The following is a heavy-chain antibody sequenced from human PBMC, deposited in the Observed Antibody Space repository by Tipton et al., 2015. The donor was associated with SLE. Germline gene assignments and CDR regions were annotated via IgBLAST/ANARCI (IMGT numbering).Heavy chain of an antibody. CDR3: AREPTGDTYCYYGMAV. Sequence: TLSLTCTVSGGSISSYYWSWIRQPPGKGLEWIGYIYYSGSTNYNPSLKSRVTISVDTSKNPFSLNLSSLTATDPAVYYCAREPTGDTYCYYGMAVGAQGPSAPVS. V-gene: IGHV4-59*01. J-gene: IGHJ6*02. CDR2: IYYSGST. CDR1: GGSISSYY. D-gene: IGHD7-27*01.